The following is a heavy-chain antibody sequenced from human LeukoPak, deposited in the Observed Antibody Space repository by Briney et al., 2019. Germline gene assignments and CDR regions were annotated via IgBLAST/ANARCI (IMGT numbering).Heavy chain of an antibody. J-gene: IGHJ4*02. V-gene: IGHV4-31*03. D-gene: IGHD3-9*01. CDR3: ARIIGPPDYDILTGYYQNYFDY. Sequence: SQTLSLTCTVSGGSISSGGYYWSWIRQHPGKGLEWIGYIYYSGSTYYNPSLKSRVTISVDTSKNQFSLKLSSVTAADTAVYYCARIIGPPDYDILTGYYQNYFDYWGQGTLVTVSS. CDR1: GGSISSGGYY. CDR2: IYYSGST.